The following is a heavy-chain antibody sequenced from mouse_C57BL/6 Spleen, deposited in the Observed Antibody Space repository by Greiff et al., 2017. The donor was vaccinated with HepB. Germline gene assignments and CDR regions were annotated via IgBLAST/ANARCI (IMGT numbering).Heavy chain of an antibody. CDR3: ARRSNYEDYAMDY. Sequence: EVKLMESGGGLVKPGGSLKLSCAASGFTFSDYGMHWVRQAPEQGLEWVAYISSGSSTIYYADTVKGRFTISRDNAKNTLFLQMTSLRSEDTAMYYCARRSNYEDYAMDYWGQGTSVTVSS. V-gene: IGHV5-17*01. D-gene: IGHD2-5*01. CDR1: GFTFSDYG. CDR2: ISSGSSTI. J-gene: IGHJ4*01.